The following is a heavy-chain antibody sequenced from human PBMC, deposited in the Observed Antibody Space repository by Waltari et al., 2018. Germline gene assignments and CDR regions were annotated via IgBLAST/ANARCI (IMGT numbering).Heavy chain of an antibody. J-gene: IGHJ4*02. CDR1: GYTFTGYA. V-gene: IGHV1-2*06. D-gene: IGHD3-22*01. CDR3: LRDSSGSHFDY. Sequence: LVQSGAEVKKPGASVKVSCKASGYTFTGYAIRGVRQAPGQGLEWMGRINPKNGDTHYAQKFQGRVAMTTDTSTNTAFMELHSLRSDDTAVYYCLRDSSGSHFDYWGQGTLVTVSS. CDR2: INPKNGDT.